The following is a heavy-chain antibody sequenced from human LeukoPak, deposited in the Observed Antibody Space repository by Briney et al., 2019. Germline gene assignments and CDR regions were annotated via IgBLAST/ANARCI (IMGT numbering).Heavy chain of an antibody. D-gene: IGHD3-22*01. CDR2: FDPEDGET. J-gene: IGHJ5*02. V-gene: IGHV1-24*01. Sequence: ASVKVSCKVSGYTLTELSMHWVRQAPGKGLEWMGGFDPEDGETIYAQKFQGRVTMTEDTSTDTAYMELSSLRCEDTAFYYCARDDRSGSWSWFDPWGQGTLVTVSS. CDR3: ARDDRSGSWSWFDP. CDR1: GYTLTELS.